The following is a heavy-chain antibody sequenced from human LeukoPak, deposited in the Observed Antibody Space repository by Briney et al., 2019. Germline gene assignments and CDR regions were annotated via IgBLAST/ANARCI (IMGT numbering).Heavy chain of an antibody. CDR1: GFTFSSYS. CDR2: ISRVSTYI. Sequence: GGSLRLSCAGSGFTFSSYSINWVRQAPGKGLEWVSSISRVSTYIFYADSVKGRFTISRDNAKNSVYLQMNSLRAEDTAVYYCARDAANGEDRYFDHWGQGILVTASS. J-gene: IGHJ4*02. D-gene: IGHD4-17*01. CDR3: ARDAANGEDRYFDH. V-gene: IGHV3-21*01.